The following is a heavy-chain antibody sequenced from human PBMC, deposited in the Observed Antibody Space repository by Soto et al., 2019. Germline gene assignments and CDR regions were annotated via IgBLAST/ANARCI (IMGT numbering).Heavy chain of an antibody. CDR1: GFTFRSFN. CDR3: TRDASRDSSARGWFDP. CDR2: ISSNSAYI. V-gene: IGHV3-21*04. J-gene: IGHJ5*02. D-gene: IGHD6-13*01. Sequence: PGGSLRLSCAASGFTFRSFNMNWVRQPPGKGLEWVSTISSNSAYIYYTDALRGRFTISRDNAKNSLHLQMNSLRAEDTAVYYCTRDASRDSSARGWFDPWGPGTLVTVSS.